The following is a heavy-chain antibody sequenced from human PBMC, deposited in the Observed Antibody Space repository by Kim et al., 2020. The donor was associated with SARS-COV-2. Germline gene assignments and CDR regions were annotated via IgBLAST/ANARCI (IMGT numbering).Heavy chain of an antibody. Sequence: SETLSLTCTVSGASITTFSWAWIRQSAGKGPEWFGHIYTTGTTTYNPSLTSRLTISRDTSKNQFSLKLTSVTAADTAIYYCVRSMRKSRVTRYWFDPWGQGSQVTVS. D-gene: IGHD2-21*02. V-gene: IGHV4-4*07. J-gene: IGHJ5*02. CDR1: GASITTFS. CDR3: VRSMRKSRVTRYWFDP. CDR2: IYTTGTT.